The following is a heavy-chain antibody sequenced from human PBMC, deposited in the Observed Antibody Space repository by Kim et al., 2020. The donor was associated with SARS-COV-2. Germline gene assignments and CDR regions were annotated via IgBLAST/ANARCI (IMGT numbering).Heavy chain of an antibody. CDR3: ARDSGEVTIFGVVIIRLDY. J-gene: IGHJ4*02. CDR2: IIPIFGTA. D-gene: IGHD3-3*01. CDR1: GGTFSSYA. V-gene: IGHV1-69*13. Sequence: SVKVSCKASGGTFSSYAISWVRQAPGQGLEWMGGIIPIFGTANYAQKFQGRVTITADESTSTAYMELSSLRSEDTAVYYCARDSGEVTIFGVVIIRLDYWGQGTLVTVSS.